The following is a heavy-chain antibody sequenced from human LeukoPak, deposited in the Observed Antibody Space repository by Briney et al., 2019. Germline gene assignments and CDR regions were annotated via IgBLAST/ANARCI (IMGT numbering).Heavy chain of an antibody. V-gene: IGHV4-59*01. J-gene: IGHJ4*02. CDR3: ARATSDSSGYYYFDY. CDR2: IYYSWST. D-gene: IGHD3-22*01. CDR1: VGSISYY. Sequence: SETLTLTCTVSVGSISYYWSWVRPPPRKGLELVGYIYYSWSTNYNPYLKSRVTISVDTYKNQFSLKLSSVTAADTAVYYCARATSDSSGYYYFDYWGQGTLVTVSS.